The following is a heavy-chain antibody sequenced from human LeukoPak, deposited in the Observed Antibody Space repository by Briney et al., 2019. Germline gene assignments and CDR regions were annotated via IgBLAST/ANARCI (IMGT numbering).Heavy chain of an antibody. Sequence: SETLSLTCTVSGGSISSYYWIWIRQPPGKGLEWIGYIYYSGSTNYNPSLKSRVTISIDTSKNQFSLMLSSVTAADTAVYYCARHGGYYYGMDVWGQGTTVTVSS. J-gene: IGHJ6*02. V-gene: IGHV4-59*08. CDR2: IYYSGST. CDR3: ARHGGYYYGMDV. CDR1: GGSISSYY.